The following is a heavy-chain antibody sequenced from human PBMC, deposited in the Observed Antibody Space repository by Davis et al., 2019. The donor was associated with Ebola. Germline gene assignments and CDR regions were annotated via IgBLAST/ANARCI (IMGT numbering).Heavy chain of an antibody. CDR1: GYTFKHYA. D-gene: IGHD3-10*01. Sequence: ASVKVSCKASGYTFKHYALSWVRQAPGQGLEWMGWISAYNGNTNYAQILQGRVTMTTDTSTGTAYMELRSLRSDDTAVYYCARAETELLWFGELLYSGYFQHWGQGTLVTVSS. V-gene: IGHV1-18*01. CDR3: ARAETELLWFGELLYSGYFQH. J-gene: IGHJ1*01. CDR2: ISAYNGNT.